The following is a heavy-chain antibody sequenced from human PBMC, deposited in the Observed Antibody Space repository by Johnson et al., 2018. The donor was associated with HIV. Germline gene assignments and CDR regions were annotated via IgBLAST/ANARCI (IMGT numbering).Heavy chain of an antibody. Sequence: SLRLSCAASGFTVSSNYMSWVRQAPGKGLEWVSVIYSGGSTYYADSVKGRFTISRDNSKNTLYLQMNSLRAEDTAVYFCARDSTPWGGDYVGYAFDLWGQGTMVTVSS. D-gene: IGHD4-17*01. V-gene: IGHV3-66*02. CDR2: IYSGGST. J-gene: IGHJ3*01. CDR3: ARDSTPWGGDYVGYAFDL. CDR1: GFTVSSNY.